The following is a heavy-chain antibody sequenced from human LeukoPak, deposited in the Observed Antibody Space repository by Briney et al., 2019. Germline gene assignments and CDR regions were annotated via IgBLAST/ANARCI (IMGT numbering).Heavy chain of an antibody. Sequence: ASVKVSCKASGYTFTGYYMHWVRQAPGQGLEWMGWINPNSGGTNYAQKFQDWVTMTRDTSISTAYMELSRLRSDDTAVYYCARDRAPYYYDSSAYYFDYWGQGTLVTVSS. CDR2: INPNSGGT. CDR1: GYTFTGYY. CDR3: ARDRAPYYYDSSAYYFDY. D-gene: IGHD3-22*01. V-gene: IGHV1-2*04. J-gene: IGHJ4*02.